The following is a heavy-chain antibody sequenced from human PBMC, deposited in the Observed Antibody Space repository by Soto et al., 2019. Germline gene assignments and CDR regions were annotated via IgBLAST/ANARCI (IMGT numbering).Heavy chain of an antibody. CDR2: INPSGGST. D-gene: IGHD3-22*01. CDR3: AIPDYNDRSPYYADY. J-gene: IGHJ4*02. V-gene: IGHV1-46*01. CDR1: GYTFTSYY. Sequence: ASVKVSCKASGYTFTSYYMHWVRQAPGQGLEWMGIINPSGGSTSYAQKFQGRVTITADKSTNTAYMELSSLRSEDTAVYYCAIPDYNDRSPYYADYWGQGTLVTVSS.